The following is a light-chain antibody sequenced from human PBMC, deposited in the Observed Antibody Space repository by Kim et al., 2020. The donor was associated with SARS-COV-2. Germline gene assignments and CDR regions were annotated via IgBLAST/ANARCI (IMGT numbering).Light chain of an antibody. CDR3: QQRSNWPPLT. V-gene: IGKV3-11*01. Sequence: SPGESATLSCRASQSISSYLAWYQQKPGQAPRLLIYDASNRATGIPARFSGSGSGTDFTLTISSLEPEDFAVYYCQQRSNWPPLTFGGGTKVDIK. CDR1: QSISSY. J-gene: IGKJ4*01. CDR2: DAS.